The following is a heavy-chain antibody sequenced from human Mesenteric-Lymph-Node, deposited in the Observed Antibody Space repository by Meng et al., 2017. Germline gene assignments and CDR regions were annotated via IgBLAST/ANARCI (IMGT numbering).Heavy chain of an antibody. CDR1: GFTFSDYY. D-gene: IGHD1-26*01. J-gene: IGHJ4*02. CDR2: ISSSGSTI. V-gene: IGHV3-11*01. CDR3: ARAVGGSYCDY. Sequence: GESLKISCAASGFTFSDYYMSWIRQAPGKGLEWVSYISSSGSTIYYADSVKGRFTISRDNAKNSLYLQMNSLRAEDTAVYYCARAVGGSYCDYWGQGTLVTVSS.